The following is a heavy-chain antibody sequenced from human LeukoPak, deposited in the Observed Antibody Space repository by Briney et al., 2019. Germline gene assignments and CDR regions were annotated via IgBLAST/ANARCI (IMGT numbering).Heavy chain of an antibody. CDR1: GGSISSGGYY. J-gene: IGHJ4*02. D-gene: IGHD3-10*01. CDR3: ARGVGSRGRFDF. Sequence: SETLSLTCTVSGGSISSGGYYWNWIRQHPGKGLEWIGYISYSGSTYYSPSLKSRVTISVDTSKNQFSLKLRSVTAADTAVYYCARGVGSRGRFDFWGQGTLVTVSS. V-gene: IGHV4-31*03. CDR2: ISYSGST.